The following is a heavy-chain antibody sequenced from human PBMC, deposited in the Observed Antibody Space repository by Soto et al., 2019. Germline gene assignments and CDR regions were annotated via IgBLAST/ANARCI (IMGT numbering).Heavy chain of an antibody. V-gene: IGHV4-31*01. CDR2: IYHTGSS. CDR3: ARTTSRYIYNWFDP. D-gene: IGHD3-9*01. CDR1: GGSISSGGYY. Sequence: SQTLSLTCTVSGGSISSGGYYWSWIRQHPGKGLEWIGYIYHTGSSYYNKSLKSEVAISVDSSRNQFSLKVSSVPAADTAIYFCARTTSRYIYNWFDPWGQGTLLTVSS. J-gene: IGHJ5*02.